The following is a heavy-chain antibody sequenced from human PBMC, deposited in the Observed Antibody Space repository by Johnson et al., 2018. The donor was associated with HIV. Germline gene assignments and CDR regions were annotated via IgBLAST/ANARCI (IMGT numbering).Heavy chain of an antibody. CDR3: AKDPGDCSSTSCYAFDI. J-gene: IGHJ3*02. V-gene: IGHV3-30*18. D-gene: IGHD2-2*01. CDR2: MSYDGSEN. Sequence: QVQLVESGGGVVQPGRSLRLSCAASGFTFTNYGMHWVRQAPGKGLQWVAVMSYDGSENNYADSVKGRFTISRDNSKNTLYLQMNSLRAEDTAVYYCAKDPGDCSSTSCYAFDIWGQGTMVTVSS. CDR1: GFTFTNYG.